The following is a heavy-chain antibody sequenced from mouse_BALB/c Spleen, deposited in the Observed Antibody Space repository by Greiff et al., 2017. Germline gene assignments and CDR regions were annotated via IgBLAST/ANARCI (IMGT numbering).Heavy chain of an antibody. CDR2: IDPETGGT. V-gene: IGHV1-15*01. D-gene: IGHD2-2*01. Sequence: QVQLQQSGAELVRPGASVTLSCKASGYTFTDYEMHWVKQTPVHGLEWIGAIDPETGGTAYNQKFKGKATLTADKSSSTAYMELRSLTSEDSAVYYCTGGGMGYGGGFTYWGQGTLVTVSA. CDR1: GYTFTDYE. CDR3: TGGGMGYGGGFTY. J-gene: IGHJ3*01.